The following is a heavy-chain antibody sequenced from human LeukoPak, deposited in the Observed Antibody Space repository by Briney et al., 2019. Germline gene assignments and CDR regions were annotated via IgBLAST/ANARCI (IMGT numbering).Heavy chain of an antibody. Sequence: SETLSLTCTVSGGSISSYYWSWIRQPPGKGLEWIGSIYHSGSTNYNPSLKSRVTISLDTSKNQFSLKVKSVTAADTAVYYCARVRRFGAGQDYWGQGTLVTFSS. CDR2: IYHSGST. J-gene: IGHJ4*02. D-gene: IGHD3-16*01. CDR1: GGSISSYY. CDR3: ARVRRFGAGQDY. V-gene: IGHV4-59*12.